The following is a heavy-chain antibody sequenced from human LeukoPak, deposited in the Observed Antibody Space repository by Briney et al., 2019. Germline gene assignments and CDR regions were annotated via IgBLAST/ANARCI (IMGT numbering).Heavy chain of an antibody. Sequence: GGSLRLSCAASGFTVSSNYMSWVRQAPGKGLEWVSVIYSGGSTYYADSVKGRITISRDNSKNTLYIQMNSLRAEDTAVYYCARALWGTPNFDYWGQGTLVTVSS. J-gene: IGHJ4*02. CDR1: GFTVSSNY. CDR3: ARALWGTPNFDY. D-gene: IGHD3-16*01. CDR2: IYSGGST. V-gene: IGHV3-53*01.